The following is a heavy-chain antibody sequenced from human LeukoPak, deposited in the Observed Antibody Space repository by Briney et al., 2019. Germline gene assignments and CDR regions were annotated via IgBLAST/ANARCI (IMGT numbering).Heavy chain of an antibody. CDR3: ARKDYGDHGGFDY. CDR2: IDHRGST. Sequence: SETLSLTCAVSGGSITSNDWWSWVRQPPGKWLEWIGGIDHRGSTNYNPSLNGRVTISVDKTKNLSSLMLNSVTAADTAVYYCARKDYGDHGGFDYWGQGTLDTVSS. CDR1: GGSITSNDW. D-gene: IGHD4-17*01. V-gene: IGHV4-4*02. J-gene: IGHJ4*02.